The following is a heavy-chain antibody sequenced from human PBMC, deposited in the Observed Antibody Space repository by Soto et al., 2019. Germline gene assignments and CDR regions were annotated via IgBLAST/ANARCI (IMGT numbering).Heavy chain of an antibody. CDR1: GFSFSNFS. V-gene: IGHV3-48*02. Sequence: EVQLVESGGGLVQPGGSLRLSCVSSGFSFSNFSMHWVRQAPGKGLEWVSYLRSDSSRIYYADSVKGRFTISRDNAKKSLDLQMNSLRDEDTAVYYCARGGYDYIWGNYRHHFDCWGQGTLVTVSS. CDR3: ARGGYDYIWGNYRHHFDC. D-gene: IGHD3-16*02. CDR2: LRSDSSRI. J-gene: IGHJ4*02.